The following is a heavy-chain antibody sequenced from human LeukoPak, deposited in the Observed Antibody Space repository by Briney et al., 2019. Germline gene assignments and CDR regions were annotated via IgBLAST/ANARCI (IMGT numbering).Heavy chain of an antibody. Sequence: PGGSLRLSCVASGLAFSSYSMHWVRQAPGKGLEWVGVISYDGSDEYYTDSVKGRFTISRDNSKNTVYLQMNSLRADDTAVYYCARDFTPEWFDIHWGQGTLVTVSS. V-gene: IGHV3-30*04. CDR3: ARDFTPEWFDIH. CDR2: ISYDGSDE. CDR1: GLAFSSYS. D-gene: IGHD3-3*01. J-gene: IGHJ4*02.